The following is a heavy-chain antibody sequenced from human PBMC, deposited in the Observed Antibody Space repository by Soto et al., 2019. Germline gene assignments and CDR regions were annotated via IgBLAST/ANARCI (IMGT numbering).Heavy chain of an antibody. CDR1: GGSISSYY. J-gene: IGHJ4*02. CDR3: SRERESASEH. Sequence: PSETLSLTCTVSGGSISSYYWSWIRQPPGKGLEWIGYIYYSGSTNYNPSLKSRVTISVDTSKNQFSLKLSSVTAADTAVYYCSRERESASEHWGQGTLVTVSS. V-gene: IGHV4-59*12. CDR2: IYYSGST.